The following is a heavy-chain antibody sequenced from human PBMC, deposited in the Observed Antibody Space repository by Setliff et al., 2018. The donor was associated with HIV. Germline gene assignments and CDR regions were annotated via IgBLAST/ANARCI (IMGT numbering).Heavy chain of an antibody. J-gene: IGHJ4*02. D-gene: IGHD6-13*01. CDR3: ARVQGIAAAAWGF. CDR1: GYNFTSHA. V-gene: IGHV1-3*01. Sequence: ASVKVSCKASGYNFTSHAIYWVRQAPGQRLEWMGWSNAGSGNTKFSQRFQDRVTITRDTFAHTAYMELSSLRSEDTAVYYCARVQGIAAAAWGFWGQGTLVTVSS. CDR2: SNAGSGNT.